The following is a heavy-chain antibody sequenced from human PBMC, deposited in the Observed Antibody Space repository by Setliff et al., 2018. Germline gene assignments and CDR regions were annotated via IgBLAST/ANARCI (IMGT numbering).Heavy chain of an antibody. CDR1: GDSINRSGYY. CDR3: ARSYHLVLTNWFDA. CDR2: MYYSGSN. Sequence: TSETLSLTCNVSGDSINRSGYYWGWIRQPPGKGLEWIGSMYYSGSNDYNPSLKSRVTISLDTSKNQFSLRLTSVTAADTAVYYCARSYHLVLTNWFDAWGHGTLVTSPQ. V-gene: IGHV4-39*07. J-gene: IGHJ5*01. D-gene: IGHD1-26*01.